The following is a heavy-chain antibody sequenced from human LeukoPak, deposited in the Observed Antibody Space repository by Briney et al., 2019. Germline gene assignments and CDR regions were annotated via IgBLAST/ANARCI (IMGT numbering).Heavy chain of an antibody. CDR1: GFTFSNYA. V-gene: IGHV3-23*01. CDR2: ISDSGGSR. CDR3: AKVRSSGYSYCLLDY. J-gene: IGHJ4*02. D-gene: IGHD5-18*01. Sequence: PGGSLRLSCAASGFTFSNYAMSWVRQAPGKGLQWGSGISDSGGSRYYADSVKGRFTISRDNSKNTLYLQMNSLRAEDTAVYYCAKVRSSGYSYCLLDYWGQGTLVTVSS.